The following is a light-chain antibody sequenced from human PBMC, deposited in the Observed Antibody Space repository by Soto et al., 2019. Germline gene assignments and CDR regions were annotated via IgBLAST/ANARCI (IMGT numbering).Light chain of an antibody. Sequence: IVLTQTPLSSPVTLGQPASISCRSSQSLVYSDGNTYLSWLQQRPGQPPSLLIYQISNRFSGVPDRDSGSGAGTNFTLKISRVEAEDVSVYSCVQFSLLPRSFGQGTKDEIK. CDR1: QSLVYSDGNTY. V-gene: IGKV2-24*01. CDR2: QIS. J-gene: IGKJ1*01. CDR3: VQFSLLPRS.